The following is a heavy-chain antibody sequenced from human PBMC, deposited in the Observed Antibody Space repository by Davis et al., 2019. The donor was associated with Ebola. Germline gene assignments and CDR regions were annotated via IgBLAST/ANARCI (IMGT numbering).Heavy chain of an antibody. CDR2: FPYGENTH. D-gene: IGHD6-19*01. CDR3: ARGGAVAGP. CDR1: GGSVSSNSDY. Sequence: MPSETLSLTCTVSGGSVSSNSDYWGWIRQPPGKGLEWVVSFPYGENTHYYNPSLRSRATISVDPSRTQFSLKLSSVTAADTAVYYCARGGAVAGPWGQGTLVTVSS. V-gene: IGHV4-39*01. J-gene: IGHJ5*02.